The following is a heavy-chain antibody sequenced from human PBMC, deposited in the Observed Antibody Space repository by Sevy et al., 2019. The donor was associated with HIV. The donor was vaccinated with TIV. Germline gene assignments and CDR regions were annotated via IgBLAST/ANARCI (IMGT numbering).Heavy chain of an antibody. CDR1: GFTFSSYS. Sequence: GGSLRLSCAASGFTFSSYSMNWVRQAPGKGLEWVSYISSSSSTIYYADSVKGRFTISRDNAKNSLYLQMNSLRAEDTAVYYCARDPGYRSSTSCSRYWFDPWGQGTLVTVSS. V-gene: IGHV3-48*01. CDR3: ARDPGYRSSTSCSRYWFDP. CDR2: ISSSSSTI. D-gene: IGHD2-2*01. J-gene: IGHJ5*02.